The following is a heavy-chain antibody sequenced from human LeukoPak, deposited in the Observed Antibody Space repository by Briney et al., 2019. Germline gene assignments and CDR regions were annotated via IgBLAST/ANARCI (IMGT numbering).Heavy chain of an antibody. D-gene: IGHD6-13*01. V-gene: IGHV3-30*03. J-gene: IGHJ4*02. CDR2: ISYDGSNK. CDR1: GFTFSSYG. Sequence: PGGSLRLSCAASGFTFSSYGMHWVRQAPGKGLEWVAVISYDGSNKYYADSVKDRFTNSRDTAKNSLYLQMNGLRVEDTAVYYCARESSHSFDYWGQGTLVTVSS. CDR3: ARESSHSFDY.